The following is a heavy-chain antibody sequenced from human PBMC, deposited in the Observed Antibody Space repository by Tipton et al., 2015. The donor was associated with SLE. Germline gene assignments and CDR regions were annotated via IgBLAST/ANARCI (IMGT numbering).Heavy chain of an antibody. J-gene: IGHJ3*02. D-gene: IGHD3-22*01. CDR1: GFTFTNSW. CDR2: MKSKSDGGTT. Sequence: GSLRLSCVASGFTFTNSWMSWVRQAPGKGLEWIGRMKSKSDGGTTDYAAPVEGRFTISRDDLKNTLYLQMDSLKSDDTAIYFCATLAYYYDADGSLWAFDNWGQGTMVTVSP. V-gene: IGHV3-15*01. CDR3: ATLAYYYDADGSLWAFDN.